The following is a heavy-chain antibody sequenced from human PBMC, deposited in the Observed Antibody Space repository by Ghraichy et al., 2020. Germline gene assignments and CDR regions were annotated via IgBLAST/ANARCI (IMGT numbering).Heavy chain of an antibody. CDR3: AREWLGSSWTPYYYYYGMDV. V-gene: IGHV3-21*01. Sequence: GGSLNISCAASGFTFSSYSMNWVRQAPGKGLEWVSSISSSSSYIYYADSVKGRFTISRDNAKNSLYLQMNSLRAEDTAVYYCAREWLGSSWTPYYYYYGMDVWGQGTTVTVSS. D-gene: IGHD6-13*01. CDR2: ISSSSSYI. J-gene: IGHJ6*02. CDR1: GFTFSSYS.